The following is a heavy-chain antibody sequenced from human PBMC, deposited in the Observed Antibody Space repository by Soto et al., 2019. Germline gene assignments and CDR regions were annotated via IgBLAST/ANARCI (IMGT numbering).Heavy chain of an antibody. Sequence: PSETLSLTCAVYGGSFSGYYWSWIRQPPGKGLEWIGEINHSGSTNYNPSLKSRVTISVDTSKNQFSLKLGSVTAADTAVYYCARGGRGYSYGYNYYYMDVWGKGTTVTVS. J-gene: IGHJ6*03. CDR2: INHSGST. D-gene: IGHD5-18*01. V-gene: IGHV4-34*01. CDR1: GGSFSGYY. CDR3: ARGGRGYSYGYNYYYMDV.